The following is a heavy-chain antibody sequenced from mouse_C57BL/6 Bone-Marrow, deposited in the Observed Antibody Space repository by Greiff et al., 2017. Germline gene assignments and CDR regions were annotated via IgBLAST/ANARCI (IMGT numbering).Heavy chain of an antibody. D-gene: IGHD1-1*01. J-gene: IGHJ3*01. CDR2: IDPEDGET. V-gene: IGHV14-2*01. CDR1: GFNIKDYY. CDR3: ARSHYYGSPAWFAY. Sequence: VQLKQSGAELVKPGASVKLSCTASGFNIKDYYMHWVKQRTEQGLEWIGRIDPEDGETKYAPKFQGKANITAATSANTAYLQISSLTSEDTAVYYCARSHYYGSPAWFAYWGQGTLVTVSA.